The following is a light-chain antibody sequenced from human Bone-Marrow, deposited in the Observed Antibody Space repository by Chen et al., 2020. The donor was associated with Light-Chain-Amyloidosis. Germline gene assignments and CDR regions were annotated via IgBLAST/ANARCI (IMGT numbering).Light chain of an antibody. J-gene: IGKJ4*01. CDR3: QQYNDWPLT. CDR2: GES. Sequence: EIVVTXXXATLXXSPGERATLSCRASQSVGSNLXWYQQSPGQPPRLLINGESTRAXGIPGRFSGSXSGTXXTLTIXSLQSXDXXXYYCQQYNDWPLTFGGGPRWRSN. V-gene: IGKV3-15*01. CDR1: QSVGSN.